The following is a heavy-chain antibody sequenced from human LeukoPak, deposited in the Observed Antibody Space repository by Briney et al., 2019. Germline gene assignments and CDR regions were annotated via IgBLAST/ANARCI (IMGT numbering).Heavy chain of an antibody. V-gene: IGHV4-39*01. CDR3: ARNKYHYDFRNYGVPNWLVP. CDR2: IYYSGST. CDR1: GGSIGSTNYY. J-gene: IGHJ5*02. D-gene: IGHD3-22*01. Sequence: PSETLSLTCTVSGGSIGSTNYYWGWIRQPPGKGLEWIANIYYSGSTYYNPSLRSRVTISVNTSKNQFSLKLSSVTATDTSVYYCARNKYHYDFRNYGVPNWLVPWGQGTLVTVFS.